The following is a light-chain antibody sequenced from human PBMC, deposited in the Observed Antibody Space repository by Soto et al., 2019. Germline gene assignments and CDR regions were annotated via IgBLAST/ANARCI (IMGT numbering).Light chain of an antibody. CDR3: QQRSNWPPIT. V-gene: IGKV3-11*01. Sequence: EIVLTQSPATLSLSRGERASLSCRARQSVSSYLAWCQQKPGQAPRLLIYDASNRATGIPARFSGSGSGTDFTLTISSLEPEDFAVYYCQQRSNWPPITFGQGTRLEIK. J-gene: IGKJ5*01. CDR2: DAS. CDR1: QSVSSY.